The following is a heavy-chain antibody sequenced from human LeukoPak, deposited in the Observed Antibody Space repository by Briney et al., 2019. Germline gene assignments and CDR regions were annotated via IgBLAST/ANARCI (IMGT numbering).Heavy chain of an antibody. CDR3: ASWSGRICGMDV. J-gene: IGHJ6*02. Sequence: SETLSLTCTVSGGSINNYFWRWIRQPPGKGLEWIGYIYYSGSTNYNPSLNSRVTTTVDTSKNQYSLKVSSVTAADTAVYYCASWSGRICGMDVWGQGTTVTVSS. CDR2: IYYSGST. CDR1: GGSINNYF. V-gene: IGHV4-59*01.